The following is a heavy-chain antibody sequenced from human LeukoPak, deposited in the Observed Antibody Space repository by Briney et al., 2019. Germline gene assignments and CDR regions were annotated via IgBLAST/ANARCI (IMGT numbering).Heavy chain of an antibody. D-gene: IGHD3-22*01. CDR3: AKGSYYDGSGSFYFDY. CDR2: ISGSGDNT. J-gene: IGHJ4*02. V-gene: IGHV3-23*01. Sequence: GGALRRSCAASGFTFSSYAMSWVRQAPGKGLEWVSGISGSGDNTYYADSVKGRFTISRDNSKNTLYVQVNSLGTEDTAAYYCAKGSYYDGSGSFYFDYWGQGTLVTVSS. CDR1: GFTFSSYA.